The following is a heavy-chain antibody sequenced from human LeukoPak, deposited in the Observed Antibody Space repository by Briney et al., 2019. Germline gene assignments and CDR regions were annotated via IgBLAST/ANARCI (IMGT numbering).Heavy chain of an antibody. CDR3: ARDSWPDYNWTQREYYYYMDV. CDR1: GYTFTGYY. V-gene: IGHV1-2*02. Sequence: ASVTLSCKASGYTFTGYYMHWVRHAPGQGLEWMGWINPNSGGTNYAQKFQGRVTMTRDTSISTAYMELSRLRSDDTAVYYCARDSWPDYNWTQREYYYYMDVWGKGTTVTVSS. D-gene: IGHD1-20*01. J-gene: IGHJ6*03. CDR2: INPNSGGT.